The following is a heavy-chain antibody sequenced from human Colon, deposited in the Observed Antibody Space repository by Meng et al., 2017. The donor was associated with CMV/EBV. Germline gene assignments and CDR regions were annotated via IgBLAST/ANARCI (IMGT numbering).Heavy chain of an antibody. CDR3: GRTKELHYHDNSGSFDS. V-gene: IGHV3-30-3*01. CDR2: IAYDGNNK. CDR1: SFSDYA. Sequence: SFSDYAMHWVRQAPGKGLEWLTVIAYDGNNKYDADSVKGRFTISRDTSTNTLYLQMNSLRPEDTAVYYCGRTKELHYHDNSGSFDSWGQGILVTVSS. D-gene: IGHD3-22*01. J-gene: IGHJ4*02.